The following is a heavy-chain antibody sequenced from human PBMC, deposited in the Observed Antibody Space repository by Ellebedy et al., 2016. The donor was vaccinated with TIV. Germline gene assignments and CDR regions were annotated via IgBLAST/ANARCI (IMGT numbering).Heavy chain of an antibody. Sequence: SVKVSXXASVGTFSSYAIRWVRQAPGQGLEWMGGIIPIFGTANYAQKFQGRATITADKSTSTAYMELSSLRSEDTAVYYCARETASGRYYYWGQGTLVTVSS. D-gene: IGHD6-19*01. CDR3: ARETASGRYYY. J-gene: IGHJ4*02. CDR1: VGTFSSYA. CDR2: IIPIFGTA. V-gene: IGHV1-69*06.